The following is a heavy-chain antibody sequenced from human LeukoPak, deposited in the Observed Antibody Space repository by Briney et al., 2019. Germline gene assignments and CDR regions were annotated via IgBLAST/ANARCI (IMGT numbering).Heavy chain of an antibody. Sequence: SETLSLTCSVSGGSISSYYWSWIRQPPGKGLEWIGYIYYSGSTNYNPSLKSRVSISVDTSKNQFSLKLSSVTAADTAVHYCAKDSYYYGMDVWGQGTTVTVSS. V-gene: IGHV4-59*01. CDR1: GGSISSYY. CDR3: AKDSYYYGMDV. CDR2: IYYSGST. J-gene: IGHJ6*02.